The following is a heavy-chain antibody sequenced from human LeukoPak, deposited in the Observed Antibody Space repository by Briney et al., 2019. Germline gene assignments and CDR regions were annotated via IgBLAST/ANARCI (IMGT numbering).Heavy chain of an antibody. D-gene: IGHD2-21*02. J-gene: IGHJ4*02. Sequence: GESLKISCRGSGYTFTNYWIGWVRQAPGKGLEWVAVISYDGSNKYYADSVKGRFTISRDNSKNTLYLQMNSLRAEDTAVYSCASAPAYCGGDCYSPFDYWGQGTLVTVSS. V-gene: IGHV3-30*19. CDR2: ISYDGSNK. CDR1: GYTFTNYW. CDR3: ASAPAYCGGDCYSPFDY.